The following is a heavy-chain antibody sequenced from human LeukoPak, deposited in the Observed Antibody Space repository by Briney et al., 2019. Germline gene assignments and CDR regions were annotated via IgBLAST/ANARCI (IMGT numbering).Heavy chain of an antibody. CDR3: AKLDRDCSSTSCYRRSYFDY. Sequence: GGSLRLSCAASGFTFSSYAMSWVRQAPGKGLEWVSAISGSGGSTYYADSVKGRFTISRDNSKNTLHLQMNSLRAEDTAVYYCAKLDRDCSSTSCYRRSYFDYWGQGTLVTVSS. CDR1: GFTFSSYA. CDR2: ISGSGGST. D-gene: IGHD2-2*01. V-gene: IGHV3-23*01. J-gene: IGHJ4*02.